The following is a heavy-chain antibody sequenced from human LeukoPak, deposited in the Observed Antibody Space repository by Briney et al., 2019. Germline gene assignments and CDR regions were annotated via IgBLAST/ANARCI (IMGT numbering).Heavy chain of an antibody. J-gene: IGHJ6*02. CDR3: ARVRDNYYYYGMDV. CDR1: GFTFRSYE. Sequence: GGSLRLSCAASGFTFRSYEMNWVRQAPGKGLEWVSSIGTSGNTIYYADSVKGRFTISRDNAKNSLYLQMNSLRDEDTAVYYCARVRDNYYYYGMDVWGQGTTVTVSS. D-gene: IGHD2-21*01. CDR2: IGTSGNTI. V-gene: IGHV3-48*03.